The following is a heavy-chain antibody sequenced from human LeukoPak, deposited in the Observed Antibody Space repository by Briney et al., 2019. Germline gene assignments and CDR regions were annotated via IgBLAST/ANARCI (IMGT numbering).Heavy chain of an antibody. Sequence: SETLSLTCTVSGYSISSGYLWGWIRQPPGKGLEWIGSIDGSGSSYYNPSLKSRVTISVDTSRNQFSLKMTSVTAADTAVYYCARVPPNWCYSRWFDPWGQGTLVIVSS. CDR1: GYSISSGYL. V-gene: IGHV4-38-2*02. J-gene: IGHJ5*02. CDR2: IDGSGSS. D-gene: IGHD2-15*01. CDR3: ARVPPNWCYSRWFDP.